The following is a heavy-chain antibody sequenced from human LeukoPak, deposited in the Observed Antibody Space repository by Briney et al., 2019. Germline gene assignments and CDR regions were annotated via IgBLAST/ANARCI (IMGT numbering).Heavy chain of an antibody. V-gene: IGHV3-74*01. D-gene: IGHD2-2*01. CDR3: VRGLNCSSTNCANY. CDR2: IDSDGSST. J-gene: IGHJ4*02. CDR1: GFTFSSYW. Sequence: GGSLRLSCAASGFTFSSYWMHWVRQVPGKGPVWVSRIDSDGSSTIYADSVKGRFTISRDNAKNTLYLQMNSLRAEDTAVYYCVRGLNCSSTNCANYWGQGTLVTVSS.